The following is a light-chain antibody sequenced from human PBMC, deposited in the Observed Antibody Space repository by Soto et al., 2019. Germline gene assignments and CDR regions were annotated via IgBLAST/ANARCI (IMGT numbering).Light chain of an antibody. Sequence: QSVLTQPASVSGSPGQSITISCTVASSDVGGFDHVSWYQQHPGKVPRLLIYDVSSRPSGVSDRFSGSKSGNTASLTISGLQAEDEADSYCNSFNTPYPHDFGTGTKVTVL. CDR3: NSFNTPYPHD. V-gene: IGLV2-14*03. CDR2: DVS. CDR1: SSDVGGFDH. J-gene: IGLJ1*01.